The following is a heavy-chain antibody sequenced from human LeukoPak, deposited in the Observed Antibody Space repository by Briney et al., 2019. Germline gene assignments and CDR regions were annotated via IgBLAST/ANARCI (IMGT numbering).Heavy chain of an antibody. J-gene: IGHJ4*02. D-gene: IGHD3-10*01. Sequence: GGSLGLSCAASGFTFSSYEMNWVRQAPGKGLEWVSAISGSGGNTYYADSVKGRFTISRDNSKNTLYLQMNSLRAEDTAVYYCAKDRRAGSYDYWGQGTLVTVSS. CDR3: AKDRRAGSYDY. V-gene: IGHV3-23*01. CDR2: ISGSGGNT. CDR1: GFTFSSYE.